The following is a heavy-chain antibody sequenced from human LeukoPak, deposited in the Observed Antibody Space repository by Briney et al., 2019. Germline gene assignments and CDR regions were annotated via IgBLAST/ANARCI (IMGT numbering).Heavy chain of an antibody. D-gene: IGHD2-2*01. V-gene: IGHV3-7*01. CDR2: IKQDGSEK. CDR1: GFTFSSYW. CDR3: ARSLYCSSTSCQN. Sequence: GGSLRLSCAASGFTFSSYWMSWVRQAPGKGLEWVANIKQDGSEKYYVDSVKGRFTISRDNAKNSLYLQMNSLRAEYTAVYYCARSLYCSSTSCQNWGQGTLVTVSS. J-gene: IGHJ4*02.